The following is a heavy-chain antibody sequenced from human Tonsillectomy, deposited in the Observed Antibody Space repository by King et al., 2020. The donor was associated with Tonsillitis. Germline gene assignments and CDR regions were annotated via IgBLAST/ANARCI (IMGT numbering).Heavy chain of an antibody. CDR3: AKGRTGAREMATIYPFDY. CDR1: GFTFSSYA. J-gene: IGHJ4*02. D-gene: IGHD5-24*01. V-gene: IGHV3-23*04. Sequence: VQLVESGGGLVQPGGSLRLSCAASGFTFSSYAMSWVRQAPGKGLEWVSAISGSGGSTYYADSVKGRFTISMDNSKNTLYLQMNNLRAEDTAVYYCAKGRTGAREMATIYPFDYWGQGTLVTVSS. CDR2: ISGSGGST.